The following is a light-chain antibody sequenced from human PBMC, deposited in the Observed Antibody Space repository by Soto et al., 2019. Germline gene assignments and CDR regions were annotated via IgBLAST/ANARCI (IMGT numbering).Light chain of an antibody. Sequence: DIQLTQSPSTLPASVGDRVTITCRASQNIGTWLAWYQHRPGEGPKLLIHDASTLESGVPSRFSGGGSATEFSLTINSLESGDSGTYHCQQYATYSPSTFGQGTKVDIK. CDR1: QNIGTW. V-gene: IGKV1-5*01. CDR2: DAS. J-gene: IGKJ1*01. CDR3: QQYATYSPST.